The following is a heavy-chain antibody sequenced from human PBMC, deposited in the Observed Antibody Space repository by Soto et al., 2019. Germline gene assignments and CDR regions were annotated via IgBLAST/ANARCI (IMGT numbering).Heavy chain of an antibody. CDR1: GFTFSSYA. J-gene: IGHJ6*02. D-gene: IGHD3-10*01. V-gene: IGHV3-30-3*01. CDR2: ISYDGSNK. Sequence: GGSLRLSCAASGFTFSSYAMHWVRQAPGKGLEWVAVISYDGSNKYYADSVKGRFTISRDNSKNTLYLQMNSLRAEDTAVYYCARVVGSGSYYPFYYYGMDVWGQGTTVTVSS. CDR3: ARVVGSGSYYPFYYYGMDV.